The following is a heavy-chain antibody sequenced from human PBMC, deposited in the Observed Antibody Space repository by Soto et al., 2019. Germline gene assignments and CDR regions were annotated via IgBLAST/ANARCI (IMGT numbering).Heavy chain of an antibody. CDR1: GFTFSSYA. Sequence: GGSLRLSCAASGFTFSSYAMHWVRQAPGKGLEWVAVISYDGSNKYYEDSVKGRFTISRDNSKNTLYLQMNSLRAEDTAVYSCGRNAIPFAPDYWGQGTLVTVSS. J-gene: IGHJ4*02. CDR3: GRNAIPFAPDY. CDR2: ISYDGSNK. V-gene: IGHV3-30-3*01. D-gene: IGHD2-21*01.